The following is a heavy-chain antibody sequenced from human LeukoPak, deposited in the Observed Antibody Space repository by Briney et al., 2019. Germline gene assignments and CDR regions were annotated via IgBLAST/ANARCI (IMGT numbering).Heavy chain of an antibody. V-gene: IGHV3-23*01. Sequence: PGGSLRLSCAASGFSFSTYAMGWVRQAPGKGLEWVSSISGTGDSTYYADAVKGRFTISRDNSKNTLYLQMNSLRAEDTAVYYCVEEVVVIVAAKPGIWGQGTLVTVSS. CDR1: GFSFSTYA. J-gene: IGHJ4*02. D-gene: IGHD2-15*01. CDR3: VEEVVVIVAAKPGI. CDR2: ISGTGDST.